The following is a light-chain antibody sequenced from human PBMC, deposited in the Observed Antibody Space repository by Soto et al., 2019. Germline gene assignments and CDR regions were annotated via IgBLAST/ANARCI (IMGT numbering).Light chain of an antibody. J-gene: IGKJ3*01. CDR1: QTVLYSPSNKNY. CDR2: WAS. Sequence: DIVMTQSPDSLAVSLGERATINCKSSQTVLYSPSNKNYVAWYQQKPGQPPNLLIYWASTRESGVPDRFSGSGSGTDFTLSISSLQAEDVAVYYCQQYYSAPFTFRPGTKVDIK. CDR3: QQYYSAPFT. V-gene: IGKV4-1*01.